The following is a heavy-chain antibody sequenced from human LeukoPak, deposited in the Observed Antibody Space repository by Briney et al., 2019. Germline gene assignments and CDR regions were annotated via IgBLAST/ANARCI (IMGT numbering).Heavy chain of an antibody. CDR2: IYYSGST. CDR1: GGSISSSSYY. J-gene: IGHJ4*02. Sequence: PSETLSLTCTVSGGSISSSSYYWGWIRQPPGKGLEWIGSIYYSGSTYYNPSLKSRVTISVDTSKNQFSLKLSSVTAADTAVYNCARLSRSGSYFDYWGQGTLVTVSS. V-gene: IGHV4-39*01. CDR3: ARLSRSGSYFDY. D-gene: IGHD3-10*01.